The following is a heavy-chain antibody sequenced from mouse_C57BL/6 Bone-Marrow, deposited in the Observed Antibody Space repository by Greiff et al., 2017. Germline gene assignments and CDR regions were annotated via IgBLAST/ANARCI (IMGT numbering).Heavy chain of an antibody. CDR1: GFSLTSYG. D-gene: IGHD2-2*01. V-gene: IGHV2-5*01. Sequence: QVQLQQSGPGLVQPSQSLSITCTASGFSLTSYGVHWVRQSPGKGLEWLGVIWRGGSTDYNAAFMSRLSIIKDNTKSQVFFKMNSLQADDTAIFYCAKIGYANAYWGQGTLVTVSA. J-gene: IGHJ3*01. CDR3: AKIGYANAY. CDR2: IWRGGST.